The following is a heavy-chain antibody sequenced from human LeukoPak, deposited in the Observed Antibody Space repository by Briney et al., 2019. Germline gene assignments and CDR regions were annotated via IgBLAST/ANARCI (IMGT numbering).Heavy chain of an antibody. J-gene: IGHJ6*03. CDR2: INHSGST. Sequence: SETLSLTCAVYGGSFSGYYWSWMRQPPGKGLEWIGEINHSGSTNYNPSLKSRVTISVDTSKNQFSLKLSSVTAADTAVYYCKVVTATHYYYYYMDVWGKGTTVTVSS. V-gene: IGHV4-34*01. CDR1: GGSFSGYY. CDR3: KVVTATHYYYYYMDV. D-gene: IGHD2-21*02.